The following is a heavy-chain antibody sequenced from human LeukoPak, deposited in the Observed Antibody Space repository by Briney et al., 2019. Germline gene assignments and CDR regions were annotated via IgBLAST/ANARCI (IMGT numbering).Heavy chain of an antibody. Sequence: PGGSLRLPCAASGFTFSNAWMSWVRQVPGKGLEWVGRIKRKTDGGTIDYGAAVKGRFTISRDDSKNTLYLQMDSLKSEDTAVYYCTTYDCGDYYFFYGMDVWGQGTTVTVSS. D-gene: IGHD4-17*01. CDR2: IKRKTDGGTI. J-gene: IGHJ6*02. CDR3: TTYDCGDYYFFYGMDV. CDR1: GFTFSNAW. V-gene: IGHV3-15*01.